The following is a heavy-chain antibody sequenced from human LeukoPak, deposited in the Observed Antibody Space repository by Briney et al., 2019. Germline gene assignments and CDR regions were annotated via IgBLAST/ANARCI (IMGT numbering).Heavy chain of an antibody. V-gene: IGHV3-23*01. CDR2: ISGSGGST. CDR1: GFTFSSYG. J-gene: IGHJ4*02. CDR3: RGSGGSYPVGANYFDY. D-gene: IGHD1-26*01. Sequence: GGSLRLSCAASGFTFSSYGMHWVRQAPGKGLEWVSAISGSGGSTYYADSVKGRFTISRDNSKNTLYLQMNSLRAEDTAVYYCRGSGGSYPVGANYFDYWGQGTLVTVSS.